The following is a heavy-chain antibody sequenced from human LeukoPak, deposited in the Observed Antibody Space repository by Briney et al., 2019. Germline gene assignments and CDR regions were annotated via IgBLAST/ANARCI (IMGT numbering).Heavy chain of an antibody. J-gene: IGHJ3*02. CDR3: ARAGGWAREDYKADAFHI. D-gene: IGHD6-19*01. V-gene: IGHV1-18*01. CDR1: GYXFTNFG. Sequence: ASVKVSCKASGYXFTNFGISWVRQAPGQGLEWMGWISPYKGNTDYAQNLQGRVTMTTDTSTSTAYMELRSLRSDDTAVYYCARAGGWAREDYKADAFHIWGQGTMVTVSS. CDR2: ISPYKGNT.